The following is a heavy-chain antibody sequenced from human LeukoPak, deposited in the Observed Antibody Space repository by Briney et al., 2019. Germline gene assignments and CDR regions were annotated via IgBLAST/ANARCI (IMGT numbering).Heavy chain of an antibody. D-gene: IGHD3-10*01. Sequence: GASVKVSCKASGYTFTGNYMHWVRQAPGQGLEWMGWINPNSGGTNYAQKFQGRVTMTRDTSIGTAYMELSSLRSEDTAVYYCARGSSYGSGSYYRYYYYYMDVWGKGTTVTVSS. V-gene: IGHV1-2*02. CDR2: INPNSGGT. J-gene: IGHJ6*03. CDR1: GYTFTGNY. CDR3: ARGSSYGSGSYYRYYYYYMDV.